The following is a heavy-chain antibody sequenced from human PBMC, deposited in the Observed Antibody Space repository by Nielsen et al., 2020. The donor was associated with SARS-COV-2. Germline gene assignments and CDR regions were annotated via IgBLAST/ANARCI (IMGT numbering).Heavy chain of an antibody. CDR2: IYPGDSDT. CDR3: ARKSIAAAGTDGGLDY. CDR1: GYSFTSYW. V-gene: IGHV5-51*01. D-gene: IGHD6-13*01. Sequence: GESLKISCKGSGYSFTSYWIGWVRQMPGKGLEWMGIIYPGDSDTRYSPSFQGQVTISADKSISTAYLQWSSLKASDTAMYYCARKSIAAAGTDGGLDYWGQGTLVTVSS. J-gene: IGHJ4*02.